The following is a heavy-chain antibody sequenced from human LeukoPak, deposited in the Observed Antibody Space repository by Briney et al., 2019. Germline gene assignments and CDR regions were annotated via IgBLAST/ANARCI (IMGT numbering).Heavy chain of an antibody. CDR1: GFTFDDYG. J-gene: IGHJ4*02. V-gene: IGHV3-21*06. Sequence: PGGSLRLSCAASGFTFDDYGMSWVRQAPGKGLEWVSSISTSSTYIYYADSVKGRFTISRDNANNLLYLQMNSLRDDDTAVYYCASEPTIAGLTSGYWGQGTLVTVSS. CDR3: ASEPTIAGLTSGY. CDR2: ISTSSTYI. D-gene: IGHD6-13*01.